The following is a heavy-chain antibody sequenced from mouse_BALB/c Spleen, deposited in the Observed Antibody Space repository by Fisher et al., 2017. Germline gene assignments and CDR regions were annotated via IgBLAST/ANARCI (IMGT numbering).Heavy chain of an antibody. J-gene: IGHJ2*01. V-gene: IGHV5-6-5*01. D-gene: IGHD2-1*01. Sequence: RFTISRDNARNILYLQMSSLRSEDTAMYYCARGGGGNYYFDYWGQGTTLTVSS. CDR3: ARGGGGNYYFDY.